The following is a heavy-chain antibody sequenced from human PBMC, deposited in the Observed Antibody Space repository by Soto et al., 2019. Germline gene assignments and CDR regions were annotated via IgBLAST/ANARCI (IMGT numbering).Heavy chain of an antibody. CDR2: IYHTGNT. D-gene: IGHD2-2*01. V-gene: IGHV4-30-2*01. CDR1: GGSINSGGYS. J-gene: IGHJ6*02. CDR3: ARVERTLSTPFAFGMDV. Sequence: QLQLQESGSGLVKPSQTLSLTCTVSGGSINSGGYSWIWIRQPPGKGLEWIGYIYHTGNTFYNPSLQSRVTISVDQSKNQFSLSLCSVTAADTAMYYCARVERTLSTPFAFGMDVWGQGTKVTVS.